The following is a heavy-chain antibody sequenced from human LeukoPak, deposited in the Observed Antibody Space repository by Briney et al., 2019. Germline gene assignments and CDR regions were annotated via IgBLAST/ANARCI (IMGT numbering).Heavy chain of an antibody. CDR1: GRTFTRCA. CDR2: IIPIDGTA. D-gene: IGHD3-10*01. J-gene: IGHJ3*01. CDR3: ARDPGSPVRSFDF. V-gene: IGHV1-69*01. Sequence: SVKVSCKASGRTFTRCAFSWVRQAPGQGLEWMGGIIPIDGTANFAQKFQGRVTITADESTSTAYMELSSLSSDDTAVYYCARDPGSPVRSFDFWGQGTMVTVSS.